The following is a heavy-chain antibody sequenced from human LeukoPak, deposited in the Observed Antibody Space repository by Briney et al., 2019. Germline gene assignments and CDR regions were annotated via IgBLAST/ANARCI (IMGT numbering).Heavy chain of an antibody. CDR1: GGSISSSSYY. Sequence: PSETLSLTCTVSGGSISSSSYYWGWIRQPPGKGLEWIGSIYYSGSTYYNPSLKSRVTISVDTSKNQFSLRLSSVTAADTAVYYCARRLDYYDSGQLDYWGQGTLVTVSS. D-gene: IGHD3-22*01. CDR3: ARRLDYYDSGQLDY. J-gene: IGHJ4*02. V-gene: IGHV4-39*01. CDR2: IYYSGST.